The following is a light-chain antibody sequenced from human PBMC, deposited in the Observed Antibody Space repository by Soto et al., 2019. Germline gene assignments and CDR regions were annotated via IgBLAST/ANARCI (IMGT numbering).Light chain of an antibody. CDR3: QQYNNWPWT. V-gene: IGKV3-20*01. CDR1: QSVSSSY. J-gene: IGKJ1*01. CDR2: GAS. Sequence: EIVLTQSPGTLSLSPGERATLSCRASQSVSSSYLAWYQQKPGQAPRLLIYGASSRATGIPDRFSGSGSGTEFTLIISSLQSEDFAVYYCQQYNNWPWTFGQGTKVDIK.